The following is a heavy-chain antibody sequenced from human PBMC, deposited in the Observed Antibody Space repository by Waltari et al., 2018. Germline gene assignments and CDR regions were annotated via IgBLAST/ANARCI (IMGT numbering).Heavy chain of an antibody. J-gene: IGHJ3*02. CDR3: ANERRYYDSSGYYYHSFDI. Sequence: EVQLVQSGAEVKKPGATVKISCKVSGYTFTDYYMHWVQQAPGKGLEWMGLVDPEDGETIYAEKFQGRVTITADTSTDTADMELSSLRSEDTAVYYCANERRYYDSSGYYYHSFDIWGQGTMVTVSS. CDR1: GYTFTDYY. V-gene: IGHV1-69-2*01. D-gene: IGHD3-22*01. CDR2: VDPEDGET.